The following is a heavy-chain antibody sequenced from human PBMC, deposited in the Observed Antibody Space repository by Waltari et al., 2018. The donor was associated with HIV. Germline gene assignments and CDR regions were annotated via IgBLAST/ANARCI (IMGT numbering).Heavy chain of an antibody. CDR2: ITSSSSHI. CDR3: ARDLRSGYSLEGDY. V-gene: IGHV3-21*05. CDR1: GFTFSVYT. J-gene: IGHJ4*02. D-gene: IGHD3-22*01. Sequence: EVQLVESGGGPVKPGGSLRLSCAASGFTFSVYTMNWFRQRPGLGVEVVSYITSSSSHIYYADSIRGRVTVSRDNANNSLYLQMNSLRAEDTAIYYCARDLRSGYSLEGDYWGQGTLVTVSS.